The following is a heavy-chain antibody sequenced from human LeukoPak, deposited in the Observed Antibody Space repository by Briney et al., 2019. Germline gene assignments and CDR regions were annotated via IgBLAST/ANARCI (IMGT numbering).Heavy chain of an antibody. CDR1: GCTFTSYA. CDR3: ARDPDPFSGSYLEDAFDI. D-gene: IGHD1-26*01. V-gene: IGHV1-3*01. Sequence: ASVKVSCKASGCTFTSYAMHWVRQAPGQRLEWMGWINAGNGNTKYSQKFQGRVTITRDTSASTAYMELSSLRSEDTAVYYCARDPDPFSGSYLEDAFDIWGQGTMVTVSS. CDR2: INAGNGNT. J-gene: IGHJ3*02.